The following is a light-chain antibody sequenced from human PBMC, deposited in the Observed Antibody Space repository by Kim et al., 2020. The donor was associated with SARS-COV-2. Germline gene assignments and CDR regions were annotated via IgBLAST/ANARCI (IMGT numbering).Light chain of an antibody. Sequence: QGESATRSCRASQSVSSNYLAWYQQKPGQAPRLLIYGASSRATGIPDRFSGSGSGTDFTLTISRLEPEDFAVYYCQQYGSSPLYTFGQGTKLEI. CDR3: QQYGSSPLYT. CDR1: QSVSSNY. CDR2: GAS. V-gene: IGKV3-20*01. J-gene: IGKJ2*01.